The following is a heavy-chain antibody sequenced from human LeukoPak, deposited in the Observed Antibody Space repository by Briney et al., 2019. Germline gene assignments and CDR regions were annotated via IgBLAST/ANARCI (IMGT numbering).Heavy chain of an antibody. CDR2: INHSGST. D-gene: IGHD6-13*01. CDR1: GGSFSGYY. Sequence: SETLSLTCAVYGGSFSGYYWSWIRQPPGKGLEWIGEINHSGSTNYNPSLKSRVTISVDTSKNQFSLKLSSVTAADTAVYYCARWPRMAAAGPYYYYYGMDVWCQGTTVTVSS. V-gene: IGHV4-34*01. J-gene: IGHJ6*02. CDR3: ARWPRMAAAGPYYYYYGMDV.